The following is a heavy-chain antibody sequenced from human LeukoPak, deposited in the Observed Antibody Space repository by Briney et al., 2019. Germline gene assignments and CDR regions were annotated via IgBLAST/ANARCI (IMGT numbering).Heavy chain of an antibody. Sequence: SVKVSCKASGGTFSSYAISWVRQAPGQGLEWMGGIIPIFGTANYAQKFQGRVTITADESTSTAYMELSSLRSEDTAVYYCARATQHCSSTSCYGRDYYYYYYMDVWGKGNTVTVSS. J-gene: IGHJ6*03. CDR2: IIPIFGTA. V-gene: IGHV1-69*13. CDR1: GGTFSSYA. D-gene: IGHD2-2*01. CDR3: ARATQHCSSTSCYGRDYYYYYYMDV.